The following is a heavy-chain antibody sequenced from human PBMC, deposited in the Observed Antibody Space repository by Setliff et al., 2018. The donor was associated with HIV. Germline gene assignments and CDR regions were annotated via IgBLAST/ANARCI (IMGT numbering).Heavy chain of an antibody. J-gene: IGHJ3*02. CDR2: IYYSGST. D-gene: IGHD6-13*01. Sequence: PSETLSLTCTVSGDSISSSTFYWGWIRQPPGKGLEWIGSIYYSGSTYYNPSLKSQVTISVDTSKNRLSLKLSSVTAADAAVYYCARAMSSSWYIDGFDIWGQGTVVTVSS. CDR3: ARAMSSSWYIDGFDI. CDR1: GDSISSSTFY. V-gene: IGHV4-39*07.